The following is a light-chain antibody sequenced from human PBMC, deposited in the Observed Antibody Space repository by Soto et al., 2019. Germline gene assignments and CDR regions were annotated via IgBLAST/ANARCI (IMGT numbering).Light chain of an antibody. J-gene: IGKJ4*01. CDR2: GAS. CDR1: QTVSSSY. V-gene: IGKV3-20*01. CDR3: QQYGSSPLT. Sequence: PGERVTLSCRASQTVSSSYLTWYQQRPGQAPRLLIYGASTRATCIPARFSGSGSGTDFTLTISRLEPEDFAVYYCQQYGSSPLTFGGGTKVDIK.